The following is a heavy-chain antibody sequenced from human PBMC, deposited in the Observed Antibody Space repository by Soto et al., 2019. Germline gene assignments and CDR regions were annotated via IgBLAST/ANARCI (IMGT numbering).Heavy chain of an antibody. CDR1: GESLRSHS. Sequence: SETLSLTCAVYGESLRSHSWNWIRQPPGKGLEWVGEINHSGSTNYNPSLKSRATISVDTSKNQSSLKLTSVIAADTGVYYCAREDSSGWSGESMDVWGQGTTVTVSS. J-gene: IGHJ6*02. CDR3: AREDSSGWSGESMDV. D-gene: IGHD6-19*01. CDR2: INHSGST. V-gene: IGHV4-34*01.